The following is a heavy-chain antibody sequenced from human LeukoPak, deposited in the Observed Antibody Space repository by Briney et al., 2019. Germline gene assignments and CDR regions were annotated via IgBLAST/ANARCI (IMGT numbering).Heavy chain of an antibody. Sequence: ASVKVSCKASGYTFTSYGITWVRQAPGQGLEWMGWISAYNTNTNYAQKLQGRVTMTTDTSTSTAYMELRSLRPDDTAVYYCARGTYSGSYSHFDYWGQGTLVTVSS. CDR1: GYTFTSYG. CDR3: ARGTYSGSYSHFDY. CDR2: ISAYNTNT. D-gene: IGHD1-26*01. V-gene: IGHV1-18*01. J-gene: IGHJ4*02.